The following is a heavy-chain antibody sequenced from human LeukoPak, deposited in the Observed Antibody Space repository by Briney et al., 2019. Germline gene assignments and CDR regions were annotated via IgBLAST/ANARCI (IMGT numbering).Heavy chain of an antibody. J-gene: IGHJ3*02. Sequence: SETLSLTCTVSGGSISSGSYYWSWIRQPAGKGLEWIGRIYTSGSTNYNPSLKSRVTISVDKSKNQFSLKLSSVTAADTAVYYCARVGYCGGDCYSRAGAFDIWGQGTMVTVSS. V-gene: IGHV4-61*02. D-gene: IGHD2-21*02. CDR2: IYTSGST. CDR3: ARVGYCGGDCYSRAGAFDI. CDR1: GGSISSGSYY.